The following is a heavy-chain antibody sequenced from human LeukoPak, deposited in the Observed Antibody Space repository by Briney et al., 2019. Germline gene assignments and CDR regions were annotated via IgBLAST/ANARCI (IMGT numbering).Heavy chain of an antibody. CDR1: GYTFTSYD. J-gene: IGHJ4*02. CDR2: MNPNSGNT. CDR3: ASNYYDSSGYPDY. D-gene: IGHD3-22*01. V-gene: IGHV1-8*01. Sequence: ASVKVSCKASGYTFTSYDINWVRQATGQGLEWMGWMNPNSGNTGYAQKFQGRVTMTTDTSTSTAYMELSSLRSEDTAVYYCASNYYDSSGYPDYWGQGTLVTVSS.